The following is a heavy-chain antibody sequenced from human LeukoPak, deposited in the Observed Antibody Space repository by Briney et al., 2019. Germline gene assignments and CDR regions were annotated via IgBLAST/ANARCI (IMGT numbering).Heavy chain of an antibody. J-gene: IGHJ6*02. Sequence: GSLRLSCAASGFSFSSYAMSWVRQAPEKGLGWVSAISGSGGSTYYADSVKGRFTTSRDNSKNTLYLQMNSLRAEDTAVYYCAKDLYSSGWFGDYYYYGMDVWGQGTTVTVSS. CDR1: GFSFSSYA. CDR2: ISGSGGST. V-gene: IGHV3-23*01. CDR3: AKDLYSSGWFGDYYYYGMDV. D-gene: IGHD6-19*01.